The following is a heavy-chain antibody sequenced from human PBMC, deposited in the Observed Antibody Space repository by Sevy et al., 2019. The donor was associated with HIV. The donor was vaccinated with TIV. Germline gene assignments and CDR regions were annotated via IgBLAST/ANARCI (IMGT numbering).Heavy chain of an antibody. CDR3: AKGPRIAARPSWFDP. CDR2: ISGRGGST. Sequence: GGSLRLSCAASGFTFSSYAMSWVRQAPGKGLEWVSAISGRGGSTYYADSVKGRFTISRDNSKNTLYLQMNSLRAEDTAVYYCAKGPRIAARPSWFDPWGQGTLVTVSS. CDR1: GFTFSSYA. J-gene: IGHJ5*02. D-gene: IGHD6-6*01. V-gene: IGHV3-23*01.